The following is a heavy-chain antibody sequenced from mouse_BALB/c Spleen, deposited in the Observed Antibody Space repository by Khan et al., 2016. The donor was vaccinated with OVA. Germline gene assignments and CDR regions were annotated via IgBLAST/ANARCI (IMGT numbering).Heavy chain of an antibody. Sequence: QIQLVQSGAELVRPGVSVKISCKGSGYTFTDYAMHWVKQSHAKSLEWNGVISTYYGDADYNQKFKGKATMTVDKSSSTAYMELARLTSADSAIYYCARGSGNSRFAYWGQGTLVTVSA. CDR1: GYTFTDYA. J-gene: IGHJ3*01. CDR3: ARGSGNSRFAY. V-gene: IGHV1S137*01. CDR2: ISTYYGDA. D-gene: IGHD1-3*01.